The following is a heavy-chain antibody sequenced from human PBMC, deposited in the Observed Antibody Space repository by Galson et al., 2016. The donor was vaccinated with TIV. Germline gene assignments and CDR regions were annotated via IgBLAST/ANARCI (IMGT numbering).Heavy chain of an antibody. CDR3: ARGAPSVFGVIMTLDY. CDR2: THYRSTWYN. J-gene: IGHJ4*02. Sequence: CAISGDSVSSHSAAWNWIRQSPSRGLEWLGRTHYRSTWYNDYAASLKRRITINPDTSKNQFSLQLTSVTPEDAAVYYCARGAPSVFGVIMTLDYWGQGTLVTVSS. D-gene: IGHD3-3*01. V-gene: IGHV6-1*01. CDR1: GDSVSSHSAA.